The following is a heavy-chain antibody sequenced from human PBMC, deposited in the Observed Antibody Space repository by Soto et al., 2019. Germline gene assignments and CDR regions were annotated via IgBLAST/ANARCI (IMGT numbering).Heavy chain of an antibody. CDR2: ITPNSVAT. V-gene: IGHV1-2*02. Sequence: QVQLVQSGAEVKKPGASVQVSCKASGYTFTTSYMHWVRQAPGQGLEWIGWITPNSVATKYAHKFQGRITMTSDTSISTVYMDLSSLRSDDTAVDYCTREVAVRGIEYWGQGPLVTVS. CDR1: GYTFTTSY. D-gene: IGHD3-16*01. J-gene: IGHJ4*02. CDR3: TREVAVRGIEY.